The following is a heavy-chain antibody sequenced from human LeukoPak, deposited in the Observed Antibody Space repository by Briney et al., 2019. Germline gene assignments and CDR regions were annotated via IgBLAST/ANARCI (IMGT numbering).Heavy chain of an antibody. CDR3: ARGLTGYYGYFEY. CDR2: INADGRTT. J-gene: IGHJ4*02. D-gene: IGHD3-9*01. V-gene: IGHV3-74*01. CDR1: GVTFSSDW. Sequence: GGSLRLSCAASGVTFSSDWMHWVRQPPGKGLVWVSRINADGRTTNHADSVKGRFTISRDNAKSTLYLQMSSLRAEDTAVYYCARGLTGYYGYFEYWGQGVLVTVSS.